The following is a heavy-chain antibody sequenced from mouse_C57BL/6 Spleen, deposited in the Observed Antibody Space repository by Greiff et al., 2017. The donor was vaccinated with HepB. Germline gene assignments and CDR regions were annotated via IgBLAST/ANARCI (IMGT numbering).Heavy chain of an antibody. Sequence: QVQLKQSGAELVRPGASVTLSCKASGYTFTDYEMHWVKQTPVHGLEWIGAIDPETGGTAYNQKFKGKAILTADKSSSTAYMELRSLTSEDSAVYYCTKTAQATFDYWGQGTTLTVSS. D-gene: IGHD3-2*02. J-gene: IGHJ2*01. CDR2: IDPETGGT. V-gene: IGHV1-15*01. CDR3: TKTAQATFDY. CDR1: GYTFTDYE.